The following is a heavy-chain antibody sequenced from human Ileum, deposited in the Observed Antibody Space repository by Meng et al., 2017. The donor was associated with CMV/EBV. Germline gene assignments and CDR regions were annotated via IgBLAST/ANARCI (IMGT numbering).Heavy chain of an antibody. D-gene: IGHD2-2*01. Sequence: SGVGVGWIRQPPGEALEWLALIYWNDDKRYSPSLKSRLTITKDTSKNQVVLTMTNMDPVDTATYYCALLGYCSSTSCYGGQENWFDPWGQGTLVTVSS. CDR3: ALLGYCSSTSCYGGQENWFDP. J-gene: IGHJ5*02. V-gene: IGHV2-5*01. CDR2: IYWNDDK. CDR1: SGVG.